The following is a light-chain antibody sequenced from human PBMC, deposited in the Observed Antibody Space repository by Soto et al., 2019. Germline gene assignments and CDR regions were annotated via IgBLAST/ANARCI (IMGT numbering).Light chain of an antibody. CDR2: GAS. J-gene: IGKJ1*01. CDR1: QSVSSSY. V-gene: IGKV3-20*01. CDR3: QQYGSPIT. Sequence: EIVLTQSPVTLSLSPGERATLSCRASQSVSSSYLAWYQQKPGQAPRLLIYGASSRATGIPDRFSGSGSGTDFTLTISRLEPEDFAVYYCQQYGSPITFGQGTKVDI.